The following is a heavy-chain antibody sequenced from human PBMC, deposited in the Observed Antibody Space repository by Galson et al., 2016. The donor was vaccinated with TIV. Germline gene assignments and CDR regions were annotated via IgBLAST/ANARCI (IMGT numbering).Heavy chain of an antibody. CDR1: GGSISSRSYY. CDR3: ARSAYSSTFYYYMDV. V-gene: IGHV4-39*07. CDR2: MYYSGTT. J-gene: IGHJ6*03. Sequence: LSLTCTVSGGSISSRSYYWGWIRQPPGKGLEWIGSMYYSGTTYYNPSLKSRVTISVDTSKNQFSLKLTSVTAADTAVYSCARSAYSSTFYYYMDVWGKGTPVTVSS. D-gene: IGHD6-19*01.